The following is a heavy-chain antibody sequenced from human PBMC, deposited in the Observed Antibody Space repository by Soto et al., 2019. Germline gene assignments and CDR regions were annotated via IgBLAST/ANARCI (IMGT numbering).Heavy chain of an antibody. Sequence: QVQLVQSGAEVKKPGSSVRVSCKASGGTPSNSAFSWVRQAPGQGLEWMGGIIPVFGIVKYAQNLEGRVTITAGESTNTAYMELRSLRYEDRAGYYCASGRIGVVGSRSYYGMDVWGQGTTVTVSS. D-gene: IGHD6-19*01. V-gene: IGHV1-69*01. J-gene: IGHJ6*02. CDR1: GGTPSNSA. CDR2: IIPVFGIV. CDR3: ASGRIGVVGSRSYYGMDV.